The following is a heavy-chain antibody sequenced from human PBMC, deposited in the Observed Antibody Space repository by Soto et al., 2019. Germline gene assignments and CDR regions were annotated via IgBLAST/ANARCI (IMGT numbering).Heavy chain of an antibody. Sequence: VKVSCKASGGTFSSYAISWVRQAPGQGLEWMGGIIPIFGTANYAQKFQGRVTITADESTSTAYMELSSLRSEDTAVYYCARGGDSSSYYYYGMDVWGQGTTVTVSS. D-gene: IGHD6-6*01. CDR2: IIPIFGTA. CDR3: ARGGDSSSYYYYGMDV. J-gene: IGHJ6*02. V-gene: IGHV1-69*01. CDR1: GGTFSSYA.